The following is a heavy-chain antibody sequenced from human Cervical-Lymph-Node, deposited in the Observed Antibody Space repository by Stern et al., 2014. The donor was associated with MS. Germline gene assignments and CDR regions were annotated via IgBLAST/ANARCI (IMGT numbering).Heavy chain of an antibody. CDR1: GFTFSSYG. Sequence: EVHLVESGGGLVKPGGSLRLSCAASGFTFSSYGFNWVRQAPGKGLEWVSSITRSDSYFTESSNFVKYADSVRGRFTISRETAKNSLSLQMDSLTADDTAVYYCARDWTGGGLDSWGQGTLVTVSS. J-gene: IGHJ4*02. CDR3: ARDWTGGGLDS. D-gene: IGHD3/OR15-3a*01. V-gene: IGHV3-21*01. CDR2: ITRSDSYFTESSNFV.